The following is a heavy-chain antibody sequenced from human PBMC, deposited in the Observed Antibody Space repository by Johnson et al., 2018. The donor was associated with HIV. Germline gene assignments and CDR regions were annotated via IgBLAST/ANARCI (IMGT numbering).Heavy chain of an antibody. V-gene: IGHV3-30*18. CDR1: GFTFSSYG. CDR3: AKYSGFALDI. J-gene: IGHJ3*02. CDR2: ISYDGSNK. D-gene: IGHD2-15*01. Sequence: QVQLVESGGGVVQPGRSLRLSCAASGFTFSSYGIYWVRQAPGKGLEWVTVISYDGSNKYYADSVKGRFTISRDNSKNTLYLQMNSLRVEDTAAYKCAKYSGFALDIWGQGTEVIVSS.